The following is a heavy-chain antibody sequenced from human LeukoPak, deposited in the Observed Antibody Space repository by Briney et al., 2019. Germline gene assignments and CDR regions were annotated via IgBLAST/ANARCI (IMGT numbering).Heavy chain of an antibody. CDR3: AKDVSNTGYYYYGMDL. J-gene: IGHJ6*02. Sequence: GGSLRLSCAASGFTFDDYAMHWVRQAPGKGLEWVSGISWNSGTIGYADSVKGRFTISRDNAKNSLYLHVNSLSTEDTALYYCAKDVSNTGYYYYGMDLWGQGTTVTVSS. D-gene: IGHD5/OR15-5a*01. V-gene: IGHV3-9*01. CDR1: GFTFDDYA. CDR2: ISWNSGTI.